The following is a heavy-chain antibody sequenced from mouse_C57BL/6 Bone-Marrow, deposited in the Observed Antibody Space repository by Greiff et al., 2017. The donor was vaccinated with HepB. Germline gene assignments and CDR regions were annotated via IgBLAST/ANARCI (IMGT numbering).Heavy chain of an antibody. V-gene: IGHV1-69*01. CDR3: ARVGDYGSSRFAY. CDR2: IDPSDSYT. J-gene: IGHJ3*01. Sequence: QVQLQQSGAELVMPGASVKLSCKASGYTFTSYWMHWVKKRPGQGLEWIGEIDPSDSYTNYNQKFKGKSTWTVDKSSSTAYMQLSSLTSEDSAVYYCARVGDYGSSRFAYWGQGTLVTVSA. CDR1: GYTFTSYW. D-gene: IGHD1-1*01.